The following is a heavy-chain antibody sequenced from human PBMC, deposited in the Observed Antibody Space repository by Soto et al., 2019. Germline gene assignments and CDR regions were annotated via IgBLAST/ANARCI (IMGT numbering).Heavy chain of an antibody. CDR3: ARGSTVTTGFDY. J-gene: IGHJ4*02. CDR2: TYYRSKWYY. CDR1: GDSVSSGSAA. Sequence: SQTLSLTCAISGDSVSSGSAAWNWIRQSPSRGLEWLGRTYYRSKWYYSYAVSLKSRMTINPDTSKNQFSLQLNSVTPDDTAVYYCARGSTVTTGFDYWGQGTLVTVSS. D-gene: IGHD4-17*01. V-gene: IGHV6-1*01.